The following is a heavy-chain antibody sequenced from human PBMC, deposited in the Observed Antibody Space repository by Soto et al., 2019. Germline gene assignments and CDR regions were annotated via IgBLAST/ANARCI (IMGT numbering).Heavy chain of an antibody. V-gene: IGHV4-4*02. CDR3: ARQVVDGAVAGSGSFDY. CDR1: GDSITNDRW. D-gene: IGHD3-10*01. CDR2: IYHSGRT. J-gene: IGHJ4*02. Sequence: SETLSLTCSVSGDSITNDRWWSWVRQSPGKGLEWIGEIYHSGRTNYNPSLKSRVTISADTSKNQFSLKVTSVTAADTAVYYCARQVVDGAVAGSGSFDYWGQGTPVTVSS.